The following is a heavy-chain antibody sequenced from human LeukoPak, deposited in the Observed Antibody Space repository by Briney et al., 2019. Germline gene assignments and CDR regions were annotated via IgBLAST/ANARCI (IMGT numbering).Heavy chain of an antibody. Sequence: GASVKVSCKASGYTFTTYDIHWVRQATGQGPEWMGWMNPNSGNTGYAQKFQGRVTMTRTTSIRTAYMELSSLRSEDTAVYYCARPNCSGGSCRDYYYYGMDVWGQGTTVTVSS. CDR3: ARPNCSGGSCRDYYYYGMDV. D-gene: IGHD2-15*01. V-gene: IGHV1-8*01. CDR1: GYTFTTYD. CDR2: MNPNSGNT. J-gene: IGHJ6*02.